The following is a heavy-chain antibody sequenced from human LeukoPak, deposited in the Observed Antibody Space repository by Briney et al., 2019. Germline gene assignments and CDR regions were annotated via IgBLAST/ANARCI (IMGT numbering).Heavy chain of an antibody. Sequence: SETLSLTCAVSGGSISSGGYSWSWIRQPPGKGLEWIVYIYHSGSTYYNPSLKSRVTISVDRSKNQFSLKLSSVTAADTAVYYCARGDGSGNYYYGMDVWGQGTTVTVSS. CDR2: IYHSGST. D-gene: IGHD3-10*01. CDR1: GGSISSGGYS. V-gene: IGHV4-30-2*01. CDR3: ARGDGSGNYYYGMDV. J-gene: IGHJ6*02.